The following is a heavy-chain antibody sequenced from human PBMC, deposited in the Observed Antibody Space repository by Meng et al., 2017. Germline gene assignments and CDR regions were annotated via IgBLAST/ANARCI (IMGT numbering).Heavy chain of an antibody. Sequence: QVHIFQSWSASTKPRAAVDGTCKASGGFLRNYAISLIRQAPGQGLEWMGGTIPMFARANDAQKFQGRLTISADYSTTTSYMELRSLRSEDTAVYYCGRLGNVYGGNSEYWGQGTLVTVSS. J-gene: IGHJ4*02. CDR3: GRLGNVYGGNSEY. CDR1: GGFLRNYA. CDR2: TIPMFARA. V-gene: IGHV1-69*01. D-gene: IGHD4-23*01.